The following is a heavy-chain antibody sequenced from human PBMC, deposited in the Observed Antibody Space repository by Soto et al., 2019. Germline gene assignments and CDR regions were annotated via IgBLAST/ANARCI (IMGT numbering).Heavy chain of an antibody. J-gene: IGHJ5*02. V-gene: IGHV4-59*01. CDR3: AGQVVVPAATIPLSWFDP. CDR1: GGSISSYY. Sequence: SETLSLTCTVSGGSISSYYWSWIRQPPGKGLEWIGYIYYSGSTNYNPSLKSRVTISVDTSKNQFSLKLSSVTAAETAVYYCAGQVVVPAATIPLSWFDPWGQGTLVTVSS. CDR2: IYYSGST. D-gene: IGHD2-2*01.